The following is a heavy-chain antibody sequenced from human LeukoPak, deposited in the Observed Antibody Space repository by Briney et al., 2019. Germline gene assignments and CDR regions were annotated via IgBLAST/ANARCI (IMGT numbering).Heavy chain of an antibody. Sequence: GGSLRLSCAASAFTFSSYEMNWVRQAPRKGREWVLYISSSGSTISYADSVKGRFTMSRDNAKNSLYLQMNSLRAGDTAVYECAELGITMIGGVWGKGATVTISS. D-gene: IGHD3-10*02. CDR2: ISSSGSTI. V-gene: IGHV3-48*03. CDR3: AELGITMIGGV. J-gene: IGHJ6*04. CDR1: AFTFSSYE.